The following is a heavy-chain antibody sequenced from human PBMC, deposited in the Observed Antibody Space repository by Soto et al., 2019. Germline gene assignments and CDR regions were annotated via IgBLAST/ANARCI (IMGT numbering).Heavy chain of an antibody. J-gene: IGHJ5*02. CDR2: INPRGGST. Sequence: QVQLVQSGSEVMKPGASVRVSCKTSGYTFSSYYLHWVRQAPGQGLEWMGIINPRGGSTSYAQKFQGRVTMTRDTFTRTVYMELSSLRSEDTAVYYCARGNTYGSGNYAKIDTWGQGTLVTVSS. CDR3: ARGNTYGSGNYAKIDT. D-gene: IGHD3-10*01. V-gene: IGHV1-46*01. CDR1: GYTFSSYY.